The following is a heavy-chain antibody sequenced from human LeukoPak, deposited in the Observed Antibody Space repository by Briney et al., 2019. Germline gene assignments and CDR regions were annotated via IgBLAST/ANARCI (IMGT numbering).Heavy chain of an antibody. D-gene: IGHD6-19*01. J-gene: IGHJ4*02. CDR1: GFTFSSYW. CDR3: AREAVAGTIGLFDY. CDR2: INSDGSST. V-gene: IGHV3-74*01. Sequence: GGSLRLSCAASGFTFSSYWMHWVRQAPGKGLVWVSRINSDGSSTSYADSVKGRFTISRDNAKNTLYLQMNSLRAEDTAAYYCAREAVAGTIGLFDYWGQGTLVTVSS.